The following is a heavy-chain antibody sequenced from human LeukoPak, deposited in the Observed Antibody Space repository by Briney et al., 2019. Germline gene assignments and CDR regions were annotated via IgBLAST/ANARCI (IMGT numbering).Heavy chain of an antibody. Sequence: GGTLRLSCAASGFTFSSYGMSWVRQAPGKGLEWVSAISGSGGSTYYADSVKGRFTISRDNAKNSLYLQMNSLRAEDTALYYCARARAVAGTLGYFDYWGQGTLVTVSS. CDR3: ARARAVAGTLGYFDY. D-gene: IGHD6-19*01. V-gene: IGHV3-23*01. CDR2: ISGSGGST. J-gene: IGHJ4*02. CDR1: GFTFSSYG.